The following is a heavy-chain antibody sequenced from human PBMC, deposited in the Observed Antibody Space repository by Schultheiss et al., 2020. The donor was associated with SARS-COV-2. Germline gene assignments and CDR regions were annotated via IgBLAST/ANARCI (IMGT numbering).Heavy chain of an antibody. D-gene: IGHD2-15*01. V-gene: IGHV3-33*01. CDR1: GFTFSSYG. CDR3: ARGTGGWLSYYNGMDV. CDR2: IWYDGSNK. J-gene: IGHJ6*02. Sequence: GGSLRLSCAASGFTFSSYGMHWVRQAPGKGLEWVAVIWYDGSNKYYADSVKGRFTISRDNAKNSLYLQMNSLRAEDTAVYYCARGTGGWLSYYNGMDVWGQGTTVTVSS.